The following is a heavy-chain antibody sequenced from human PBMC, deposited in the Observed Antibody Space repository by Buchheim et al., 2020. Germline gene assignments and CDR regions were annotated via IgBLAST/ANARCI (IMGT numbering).Heavy chain of an antibody. J-gene: IGHJ4*02. V-gene: IGHV4-30-4*01. D-gene: IGHD1-7*01. CDR1: GGSISSGDYY. CDR3: ARGDYGTGTTLNSFSFDY. CDR2: INHSGST. Sequence: QVQLQESGPGLVKPSQTLSLTCTVSGGSISSGDYYWSWIRQPPGKGLEWIGEINHSGSTNYNPSLKSRVTISVDTSKNQFSLKLSSVTAADTAVYYCARGDYGTGTTLNSFSFDYWGQGTL.